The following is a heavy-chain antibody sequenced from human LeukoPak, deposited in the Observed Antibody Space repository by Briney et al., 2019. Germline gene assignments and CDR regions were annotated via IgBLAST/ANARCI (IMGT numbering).Heavy chain of an antibody. Sequence: TGGSLRLSCAASGFTFSSYSMNWVRQAPGKGLEWVSYISSSSSTIYYADSVKGRFTISRDNAKNSLYLQMNSLRAEDTAVYYCARWGRYDFDYWGQGTLVTVSS. CDR1: GFTFSSYS. V-gene: IGHV3-48*01. CDR3: ARWGRYDFDY. CDR2: ISSSSSTI. J-gene: IGHJ4*02. D-gene: IGHD5-12*01.